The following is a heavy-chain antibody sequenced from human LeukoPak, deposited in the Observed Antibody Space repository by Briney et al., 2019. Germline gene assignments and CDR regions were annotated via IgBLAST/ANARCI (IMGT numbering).Heavy chain of an antibody. D-gene: IGHD2-15*01. J-gene: IGHJ4*02. CDR3: ARYCSGGSCPFDY. CDR1: GYTFTGYY. Sequence: ASVKVSCKASGYTFTGYYMHWLRQAPGQGLEWMGWINPNSGGTNYAQKFQGRVTMTRDTSISTAYMELSRLRSDDTAVYYCARYCSGGSCPFDYWGQGTLVTVSS. CDR2: INPNSGGT. V-gene: IGHV1-2*02.